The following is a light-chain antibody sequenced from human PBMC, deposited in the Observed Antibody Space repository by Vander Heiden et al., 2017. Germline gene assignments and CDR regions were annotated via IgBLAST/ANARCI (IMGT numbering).Light chain of an antibody. CDR2: GAS. J-gene: IGKJ4*01. CDR3: QQYYRSPLT. CDR1: QSVSSSY. Sequence: EIVLTQSPDTLSLSPGERATLSCRATQSVSSSYLAWYQQKPGQSPRLLIYGASSRAAGIPDRFSGSGSGTDFALTINRLEPEDFAVYFCQQYYRSPLTFGGGTKVEIK. V-gene: IGKV3-20*01.